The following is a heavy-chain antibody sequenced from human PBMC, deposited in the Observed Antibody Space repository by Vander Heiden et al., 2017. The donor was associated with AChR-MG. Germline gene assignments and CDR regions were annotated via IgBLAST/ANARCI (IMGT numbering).Heavy chain of an antibody. CDR1: GFPLSGYA. CDR2: ISYDGSNK. CDR3: ARGFTWFGELLPPHY. J-gene: IGHJ4*02. V-gene: IGHV3-30-3*01. Sequence: QVQLVESGGGVVQPGGSLRLSCAASGFPLSGYAMDWVRQARGKGLEWVAVISYDGSNKYYADSVKGRFTISRDNSKNTLYLQMNSLRAEDTAVYYCARGFTWFGELLPPHYWGQGTLVTVSS. D-gene: IGHD3-10*01.